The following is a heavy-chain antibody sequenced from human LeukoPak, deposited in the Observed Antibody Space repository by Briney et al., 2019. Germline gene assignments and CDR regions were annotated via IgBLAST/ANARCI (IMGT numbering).Heavy chain of an antibody. CDR2: VSYHGSNK. J-gene: IGHJ4*02. CDR3: AKSGDTNYYDSSGYYYVDH. V-gene: IGHV3-30-3*02. D-gene: IGHD3-22*01. Sequence: PGRSLRLSCAASGFTFSTYPMHWVRQAPGKGLEWVAVVSYHGSNKYHADPVKGRFTISRDNSNNTLFLQMSSLRAEDTAVYYCAKSGDTNYYDSSGYYYVDHWGQGTLVTVSS. CDR1: GFTFSTYP.